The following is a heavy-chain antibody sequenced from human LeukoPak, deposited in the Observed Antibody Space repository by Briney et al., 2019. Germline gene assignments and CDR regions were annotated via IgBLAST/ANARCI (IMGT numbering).Heavy chain of an antibody. J-gene: IGHJ4*02. CDR1: GFTFSSYS. CDR2: ISSSSSYI. D-gene: IGHD3-10*01. V-gene: IGHV3-21*01. Sequence: AGGSLRLSCAASGFTFSSYSMNWVRQAPGKGLEWVSSISSSSSYIYYADSVKGRFTISRDNAKNSLYLQMNSLRAEDTAVYYCAREFYGSGSWNYWGQGTLVTVSS. CDR3: AREFYGSGSWNY.